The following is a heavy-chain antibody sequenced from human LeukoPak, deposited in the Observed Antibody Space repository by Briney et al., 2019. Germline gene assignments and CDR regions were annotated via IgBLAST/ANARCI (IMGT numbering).Heavy chain of an antibody. J-gene: IGHJ4*02. D-gene: IGHD5-18*01. CDR2: IYTSGSA. CDR1: GGSISSYY. V-gene: IGHV4-4*07. CDR3: ARDRGYSYAFDY. Sequence: SETLSLTCTVSGGSISSYYWSWIRQPAGKGLEWIGRIYTSGSANYNPSLKSRVTISIDTSKNQFSLKLNSVTAADTAVYYCARDRGYSYAFDYWGQGTLVTVSS.